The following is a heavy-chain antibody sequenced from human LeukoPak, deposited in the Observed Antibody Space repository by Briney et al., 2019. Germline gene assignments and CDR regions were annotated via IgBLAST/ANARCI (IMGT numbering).Heavy chain of an antibody. D-gene: IGHD6-6*01. J-gene: IGHJ4*02. V-gene: IGHV3-7*01. Sequence: GGSLRLSCAASGFTFSSYWMSWVRQAPGKGLEWVAYIKQDGSEKYYVDSVKGRFTISRDNAKNSLYLQVNSLRAEDMAVYYCARGSIAAPYWGQGTLVTVSS. CDR2: IKQDGSEK. CDR3: ARGSIAAPY. CDR1: GFTFSSYW.